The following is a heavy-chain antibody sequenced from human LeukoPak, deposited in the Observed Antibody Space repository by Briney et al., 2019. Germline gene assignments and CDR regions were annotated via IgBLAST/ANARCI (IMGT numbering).Heavy chain of an antibody. Sequence: ASVKVCCKASGYTFTGYYMHWVRQAPGQGLEWMGWINPNSGGTNYAQKFQGRVTMTRDTSISTAYMELSRLRSDDTAVYYCARMRDIVVVPAASPSFDYWGQGTLVTVSS. D-gene: IGHD2-2*01. CDR2: INPNSGGT. CDR1: GYTFTGYY. CDR3: ARMRDIVVVPAASPSFDY. V-gene: IGHV1-2*02. J-gene: IGHJ4*02.